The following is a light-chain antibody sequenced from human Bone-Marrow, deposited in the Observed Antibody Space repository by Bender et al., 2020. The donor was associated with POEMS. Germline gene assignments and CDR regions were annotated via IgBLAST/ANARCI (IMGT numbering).Light chain of an antibody. CDR3: AVRDDSLYDWV. CDR1: SSNIGAHA. J-gene: IGLJ3*02. CDR2: SSH. Sequence: QSVLTQPPSASGTPGQRVTIPCSGGSSNIGAHAVNWYQHLPGTAPKLLIYSSHRRPSEVPDRFSGSRSGTSASLAIRGLQSYDEADYSCAVRDDSLYDWVFGGGAKLAVL. V-gene: IGLV1-44*01.